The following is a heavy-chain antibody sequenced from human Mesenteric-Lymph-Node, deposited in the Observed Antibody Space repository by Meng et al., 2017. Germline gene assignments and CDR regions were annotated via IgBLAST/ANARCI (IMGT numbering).Heavy chain of an antibody. D-gene: IGHD6-19*01. CDR3: AREDSSGWYDY. CDR2: ISKNGDGI. CDR1: GFTFSSYW. Sequence: GESLKISCAASGFTFSSYWMSWVRQAPGKGLEWVSAISKNGDGIYYVDSVKGRFTISRDLSMNTLYLQMSSLRAEDTAVYYCAREDSSGWYDYWGQGTLVTVSS. J-gene: IGHJ4*02. V-gene: IGHV3-23*01.